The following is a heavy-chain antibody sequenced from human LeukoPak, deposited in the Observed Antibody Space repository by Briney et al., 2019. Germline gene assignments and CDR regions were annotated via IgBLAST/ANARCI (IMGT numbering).Heavy chain of an antibody. D-gene: IGHD3-10*01. V-gene: IGHV3-21*01. CDR3: ARDQYGSGSYSRLDY. J-gene: IGHJ4*02. CDR1: GFTFSTYS. CDR2: ISSSSSYI. Sequence: PGGSLRLSWAASGFTFSTYSMNWVRQAPGKGLEWVSSISSSSSYIYYADSVKGRFTISRDNAKNSLYLHMHSLSAEDTAVYYCARDQYGSGSYSRLDYWGQGTLVTVSS.